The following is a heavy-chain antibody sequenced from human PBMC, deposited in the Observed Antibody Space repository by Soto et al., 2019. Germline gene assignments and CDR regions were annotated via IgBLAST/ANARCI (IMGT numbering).Heavy chain of an antibody. CDR1: GFTFSNAW. CDR3: TPLGSDYGDYYFDY. CDR2: IKSKTDGGTT. Sequence: GGSLRLSCAASGFTFSNAWMSWVRQAPGKGLEWVGRIKSKTDGGTTDYAAPVKGRFTISRDDSKNTLYLQMNSLKTEDTAVYYCTPLGSDYGDYYFDYWGQGTLVTVSS. J-gene: IGHJ4*02. D-gene: IGHD4-17*01. V-gene: IGHV3-15*01.